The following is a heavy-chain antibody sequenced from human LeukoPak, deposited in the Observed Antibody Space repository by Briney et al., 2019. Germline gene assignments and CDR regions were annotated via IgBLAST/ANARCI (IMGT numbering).Heavy chain of an antibody. Sequence: GGSLRLSCAASGFTFSNYWMNWVRQAPGKGLEWVANIKQDGSDKYYVDSVKGRFTISRDNAKNSLYLQMNSLRAEDTAVYYCARDTSSIVGPRFDYWGQGTLVTVSS. CDR1: GFTFSNYW. J-gene: IGHJ4*02. V-gene: IGHV3-7*01. CDR2: IKQDGSDK. D-gene: IGHD1-26*01. CDR3: ARDTSSIVGPRFDY.